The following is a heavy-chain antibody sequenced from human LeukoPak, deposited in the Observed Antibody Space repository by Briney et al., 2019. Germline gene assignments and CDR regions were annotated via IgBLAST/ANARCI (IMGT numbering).Heavy chain of an antibody. CDR3: ARDFFGELDY. D-gene: IGHD3-10*01. CDR1: GYSISSGDYY. J-gene: IGHJ4*02. V-gene: IGHV4-30-4*08. CDR2: IYYSGST. Sequence: KSSETLSLTCTVSGYSISSGDYYWSWIRQPPGKGLEWIGYIYYSGSTYYNPSLKSRVTISVDTSKNQFSLKLSSVTAADTAVYYCARDFFGELDYWGQGTLVTVSS.